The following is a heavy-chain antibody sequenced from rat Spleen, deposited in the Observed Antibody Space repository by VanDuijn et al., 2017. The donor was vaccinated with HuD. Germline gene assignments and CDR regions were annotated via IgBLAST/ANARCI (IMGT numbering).Heavy chain of an antibody. CDR1: GFSLTNNG. D-gene: IGHD1-4*01. V-gene: IGHV2S12*01. CDR3: VRERVPGFAFYFDY. CDR2: ISTGGNT. J-gene: IGHJ2*01. Sequence: QVQLKESGPGLVQPSQTLSLTCTVSGFSLTNNGVSWVRQPPGKDLEWIAAISTGGNTYYNSGLKSRLGISRDTSKSQVFLKMNSLQTEDTAIYFCVRERVPGFAFYFDYWGQGVMVTVSS.